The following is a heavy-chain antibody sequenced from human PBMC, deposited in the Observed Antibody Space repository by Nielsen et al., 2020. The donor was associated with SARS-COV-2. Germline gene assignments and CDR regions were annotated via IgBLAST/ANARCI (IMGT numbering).Heavy chain of an antibody. V-gene: IGHV3-49*04. CDR2: IRSKAYGGTT. CDR3: TRCPGTAMTGNGWFDP. CDR1: GFTFGDYA. Sequence: GGSLRLSCTASGFTFGDYAMSWVRQAPGKGLEWVGFIRSKAYGGTTEYAASVKGRFTISRDDSKSIAYLQMNSLKTEDTAVYYCTRCPGTAMTGNGWFDPWGQGTLVTVSS. D-gene: IGHD5-18*01. J-gene: IGHJ5*02.